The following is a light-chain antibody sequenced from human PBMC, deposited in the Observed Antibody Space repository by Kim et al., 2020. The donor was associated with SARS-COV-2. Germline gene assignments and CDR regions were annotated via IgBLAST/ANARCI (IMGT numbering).Light chain of an antibody. CDR1: QSISVY. CDR3: QQRSKWPPLT. Sequence: EIVLTQSPATLSLSPGERATLSCRASQSISVYLAWYQHKPGQAPRLLIYDASTRATGIPARFSGSGSGTDFTLTISSLEPEDFAVYYYQQRSKWPPLTFGGGTKVDIK. J-gene: IGKJ4*01. CDR2: DAS. V-gene: IGKV3-11*01.